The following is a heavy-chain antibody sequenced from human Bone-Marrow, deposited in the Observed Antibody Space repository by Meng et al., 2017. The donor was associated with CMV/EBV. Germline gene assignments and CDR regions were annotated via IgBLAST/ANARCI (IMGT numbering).Heavy chain of an antibody. V-gene: IGHV3-74*01. CDR1: GFTFSSYW. J-gene: IGHJ5*02. Sequence: CAASGFTFSSYWMHWVRQAPGKGLVWVSRINSDGSSTSYADSVKGRFTISRDNAKNSLYLQMNSLRAEDTAVYYCARVSGTLKGWFDPWGQGTLVTVSS. D-gene: IGHD1-7*01. CDR3: ARVSGTLKGWFDP. CDR2: INSDGSST.